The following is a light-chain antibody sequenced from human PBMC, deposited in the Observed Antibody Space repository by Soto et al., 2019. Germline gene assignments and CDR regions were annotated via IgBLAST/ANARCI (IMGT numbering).Light chain of an antibody. CDR2: DVS. CDR3: CSYAGSYTHV. Sequence: QSALTQPRSVSGSPGQSVTISCTGTSSDVGGYSYVSWYQHHPGKAPKLMIYDVSKRPSGVPDRFSGSKSGNTASLTISGLQAEDEADYYCCSYAGSYTHVFGTGTKLTVL. J-gene: IGLJ1*01. CDR1: SSDVGGYSY. V-gene: IGLV2-11*01.